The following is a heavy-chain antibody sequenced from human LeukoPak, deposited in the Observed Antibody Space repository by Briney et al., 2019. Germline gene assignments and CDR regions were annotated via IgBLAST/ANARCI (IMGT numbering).Heavy chain of an antibody. J-gene: IGHJ6*02. CDR3: ARVGYCSGGSCYSGYYYGMDV. CDR1: GFTVGSNY. D-gene: IGHD2-15*01. V-gene: IGHV3-66*01. CDR2: IYSGGST. Sequence: PGGSLRLSCAASGFTVGSNYMSWVRQAPGKGLEWVSVIYSGGSTYYADSVKGRFTISRDNSKNTLYLQMNSLRAEDTAVYYCARVGYCSGGSCYSGYYYGMDVWGQGTTVTVSS.